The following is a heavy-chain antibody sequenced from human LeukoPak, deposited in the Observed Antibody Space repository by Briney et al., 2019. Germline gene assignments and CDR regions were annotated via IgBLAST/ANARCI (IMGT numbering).Heavy chain of an antibody. CDR2: IYSGGST. D-gene: IGHD3-10*01. J-gene: IGHJ6*02. CDR3: ARDQRYGSGSYYNRYYYGMDV. V-gene: IGHV3-66*01. CDR1: GFTVSSNY. Sequence: GGSLRLSCAASGFTVSSNYMSWVRQAPGKGLEWVSVIYSGGSTYYADSVKGRFTISRDNSKNTLYLQMNSLRAEDTAVYYRARDQRYGSGSYYNRYYYGMDVWGQGTTVTVSS.